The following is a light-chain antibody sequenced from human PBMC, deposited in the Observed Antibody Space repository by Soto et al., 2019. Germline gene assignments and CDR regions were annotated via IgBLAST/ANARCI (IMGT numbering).Light chain of an antibody. CDR3: QQRSNWIT. CDR1: QSVSSY. J-gene: IGKJ5*01. CDR2: DVS. Sequence: EIVLTQSPATLSLSPGERATLSCRASQSVSSYLAWYQQKPGQALRLLIYDVSTRATGVPARFSGSGSETDFTLTISSLEPEDLAVYYCQQRSNWITFGQGTRLEIE. V-gene: IGKV3-11*01.